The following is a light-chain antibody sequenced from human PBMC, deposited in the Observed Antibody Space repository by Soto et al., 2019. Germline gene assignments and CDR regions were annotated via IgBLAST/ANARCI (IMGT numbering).Light chain of an antibody. J-gene: IGKJ2*01. V-gene: IGKV1-17*01. CDR1: QHITND. CDR3: LHHNGYPPV. Sequence: DLQMTQSPSSLSASVGDTVTITCRASQHITNDCAWYQQKAGRAPKCLILLASRLQTGVPSRFSGSGSGTEFTLTFSSLQPEDFATYYCLHHNGYPPVFGQGTKVEIK. CDR2: LAS.